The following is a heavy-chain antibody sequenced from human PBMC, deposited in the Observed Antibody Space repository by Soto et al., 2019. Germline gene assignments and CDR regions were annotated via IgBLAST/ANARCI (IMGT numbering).Heavy chain of an antibody. D-gene: IGHD3-10*01. J-gene: IGHJ5*01. CDR1: GFSLSTTGVG. CDR2: IYWDDDK. CDR3: THATLYGIDSYCATWLDS. Sequence: QITLKESGPTLVKPTQTLTLTCTFSGFSLSTTGVGVGWIRHPAGKALEWLALIYWDDDKRYSPSLKSRLTIANVTSTKQVVLTMTDIDPADTASRYCTHATLYGIDSYCATWLDSRGQGTLVTVSS. V-gene: IGHV2-5*02.